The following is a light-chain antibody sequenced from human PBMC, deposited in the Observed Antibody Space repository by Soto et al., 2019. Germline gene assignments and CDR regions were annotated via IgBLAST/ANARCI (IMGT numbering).Light chain of an antibody. CDR3: QTWSTDIRV. V-gene: IGLV4-69*01. CDR2: LNSDGSH. Sequence: QLVLTQPPSASASLGASVKLTCTLSSGHNSYAIAWHQQQPEPGPRYLMKLNSDGSHSKGDGIPDRFSCSSSGAARYLTISSLQYEDEADYYCQTWSTDIRVFGGGTKLTVL. CDR1: SGHNSYA. J-gene: IGLJ3*02.